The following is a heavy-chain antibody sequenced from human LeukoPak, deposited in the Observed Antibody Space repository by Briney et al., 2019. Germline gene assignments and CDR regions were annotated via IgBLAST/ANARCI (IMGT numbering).Heavy chain of an antibody. J-gene: IGHJ4*02. CDR2: LSDGGSP. CDR3: ARDANYRDRSGYPSPFDF. CDR1: GDTISSSRFF. D-gene: IGHD6-19*01. Sequence: SETLSLTCTVSGDTISSSRFFWAWVRQPAGKGMEWIASLSDGGSPKYSPSFRSRVSIFTDTAKNQLSLNLKSVTAADTAVYYCARDANYRDRSGYPSPFDFWGRGILVTVSS. V-gene: IGHV4-39*02.